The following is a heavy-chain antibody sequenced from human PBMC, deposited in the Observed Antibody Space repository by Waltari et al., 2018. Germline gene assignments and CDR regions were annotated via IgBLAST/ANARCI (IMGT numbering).Heavy chain of an antibody. CDR1: GFTFSNAW. D-gene: IGHD3-10*01. Sequence: EVQLVESGGGLVKPGGSLRLSCAASGFTFSNAWMSWVRQAPGKGLEWVGRIKSKTDGGTTDYAAPVKGRFTISRDDSKNTLYLQMNSLKTEDTAVYYCTTFTYYYGSGSYSDYWGQGTLVTVSS. CDR2: IKSKTDGGTT. J-gene: IGHJ4*02. CDR3: TTFTYYYGSGSYSDY. V-gene: IGHV3-15*01.